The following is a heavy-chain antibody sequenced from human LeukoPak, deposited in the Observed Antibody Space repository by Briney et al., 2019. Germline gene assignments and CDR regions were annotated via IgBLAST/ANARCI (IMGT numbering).Heavy chain of an antibody. CDR2: INPNSGGT. D-gene: IGHD2-2*01. V-gene: IGHV1-2*02. Sequence: ASVKVSCKASGYTFTGYYMHWVRQAPGQGLEWMGWINPNSGGTNYAQKSQGRVTMTRDTSISTAYMELSRLRSDDTAVYYCASGTDIVVVPAAMRGRDWFDPWGQGTLVTVSS. CDR1: GYTFTGYY. CDR3: ASGTDIVVVPAAMRGRDWFDP. J-gene: IGHJ5*02.